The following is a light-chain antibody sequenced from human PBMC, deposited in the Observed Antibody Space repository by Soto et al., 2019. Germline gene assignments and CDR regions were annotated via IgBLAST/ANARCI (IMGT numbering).Light chain of an antibody. V-gene: IGKV2-30*02. J-gene: IGKJ5*01. CDR3: MQGTHWPIT. CDR2: KVS. CDR1: QSLVHSDGIAY. Sequence: DVVMTQSPLSLPVTLGQPASISCRSNQSLVHSDGIAYFSWFQQRPGRSPRRLIYKVSNRDSGVPARFSGSGSGTDFALKISRVEAEDVGVYYCMQGTHWPITFGQGTDW.